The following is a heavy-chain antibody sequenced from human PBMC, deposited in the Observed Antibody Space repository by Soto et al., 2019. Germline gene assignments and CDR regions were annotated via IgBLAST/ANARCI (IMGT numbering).Heavy chain of an antibody. CDR2: ISYDGSNK. J-gene: IGHJ4*02. CDR1: GFTFSSYC. CDR3: AKDVLRYFDWSNVGPLDY. D-gene: IGHD3-9*01. Sequence: GGSLRVSCAASGFTFSSYCRHWVRQAPGKGLEWVAVISYDGSNKYYADSVKGRFTISRDNSKNTLYLQMNSLRAEDTAVYYCAKDVLRYFDWSNVGPLDYWGQGTLVTVSS. V-gene: IGHV3-30*18.